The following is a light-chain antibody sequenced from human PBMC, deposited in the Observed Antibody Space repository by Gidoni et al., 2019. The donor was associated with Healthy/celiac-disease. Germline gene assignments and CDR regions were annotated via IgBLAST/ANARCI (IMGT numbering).Light chain of an antibody. CDR2: GAS. CDR1: QSVSSN. CDR3: QQYKNWPPLT. V-gene: IGKV3-15*01. Sequence: EIVMTQSPAPLSVSPGERATLSCRASQSVSSNLAWYQQKPGQAPRRLIYGASTRATGIPARFSGSGSGTEFTLTISSLQSEDFAVYYCQQYKNWPPLTFGGGTKVEIK. J-gene: IGKJ4*01.